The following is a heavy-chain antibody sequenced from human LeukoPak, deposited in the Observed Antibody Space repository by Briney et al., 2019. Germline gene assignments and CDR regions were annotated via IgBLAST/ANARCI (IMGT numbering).Heavy chain of an antibody. V-gene: IGHV1-2*02. Sequence: ALVKVSCKASGYTFTGYYMHWVRQAPGQGLEWMGWINPNSGGTNYAQKFQGRVTMTRDTSISTAYMELSRLRSDDTAVYYCAMSSITIFGVVLDPWGQGTLVTVSS. CDR2: INPNSGGT. J-gene: IGHJ5*02. CDR3: AMSSITIFGVVLDP. CDR1: GYTFTGYY. D-gene: IGHD3-3*01.